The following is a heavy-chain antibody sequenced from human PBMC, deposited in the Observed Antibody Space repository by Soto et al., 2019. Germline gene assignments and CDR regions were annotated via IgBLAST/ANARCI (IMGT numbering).Heavy chain of an antibody. D-gene: IGHD3-3*01. CDR3: ARGAHLYDFWSGYYLDY. CDR2: ISSSSSTI. J-gene: IGHJ4*02. CDR1: GFTFSSYS. V-gene: IGHV3-48*02. Sequence: EVQLVESGGGLVLPGGSLRLSCAASGFTFSSYSMNWVRQAPGKGLEWVSYISSSSSTIYYADSVKGRFTISRDNAKNSLYLQMNSLRDEDTAVYYCARGAHLYDFWSGYYLDYWGQGTLVTVSS.